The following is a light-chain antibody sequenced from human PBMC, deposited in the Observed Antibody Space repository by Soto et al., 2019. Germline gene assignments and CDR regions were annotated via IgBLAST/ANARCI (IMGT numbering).Light chain of an antibody. V-gene: IGKV2-28*01. CDR3: MQGLQTPIT. Sequence: DIVMTESPFSLPVTPVAPASISCRSSQSLLHSNVYNYLEWTVQKPEHSPHLLIFCGSKRPSAVSNRFPGSGSGTDFTLKISRVEAEDVRIYYCMQGLQTPITFGEGTKVDI. CDR2: CGS. CDR1: QSLLHSNVYNY. J-gene: IGKJ4*01.